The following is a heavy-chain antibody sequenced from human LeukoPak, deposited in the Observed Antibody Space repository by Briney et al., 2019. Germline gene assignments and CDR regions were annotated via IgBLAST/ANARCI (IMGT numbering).Heavy chain of an antibody. CDR1: GGSFSGYY. CDR2: INHSGST. Sequence: SETLSLTCAVYGGSFSGYYWSWIRQPPGKGLEWIGEINHSGSTNYNPSLKSRVTISVDTSKNQFSLKLSSVTAVDTAVYYCARVPQSFYYFDYWGQGTLVTVSS. V-gene: IGHV4-34*01. J-gene: IGHJ4*02. CDR3: ARVPQSFYYFDY.